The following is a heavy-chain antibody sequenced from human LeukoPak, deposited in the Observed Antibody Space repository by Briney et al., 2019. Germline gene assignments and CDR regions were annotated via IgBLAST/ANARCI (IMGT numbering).Heavy chain of an antibody. CDR3: ARDLDWILFDY. D-gene: IGHD3-9*01. V-gene: IGHV3-30*02. Sequence: GGSLRLSCAASGFTFSSYTMHWVRQAPGKGLEWVACIHSDGSKKYHADSVKGRFTISRDNAKNTLFLQMNSLSAEDTAVYYCARDLDWILFDYWGQGTLGTVSS. CDR1: GFTFSSYT. J-gene: IGHJ4*02. CDR2: IHSDGSKK.